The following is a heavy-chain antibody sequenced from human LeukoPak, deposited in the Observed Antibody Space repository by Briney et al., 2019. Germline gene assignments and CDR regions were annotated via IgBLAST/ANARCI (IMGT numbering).Heavy chain of an antibody. CDR3: ARGGVNPVDH. CDR1: GFSFISVW. V-gene: IGHV3-74*01. J-gene: IGHJ4*02. Sequence: PGGYLRLSCAASGFSFISVWMHSVRQAPGKGLVWVSDMNEYSTTIRYADSVKGRFTISRDNAKSILYLQMNNLKAEDTAMYFCARGGVNPVDHWGQGTLVTVSS. CDR2: MNEYSTTI. D-gene: IGHD1-14*01.